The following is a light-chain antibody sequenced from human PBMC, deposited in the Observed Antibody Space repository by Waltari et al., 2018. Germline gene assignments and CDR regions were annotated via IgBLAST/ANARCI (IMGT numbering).Light chain of an antibody. CDR3: WLFYSGAQV. CDR1: TGAVTSGQF. Sequence: QAVVTQEPSLTVSPGGTVTLTCGSSTGAVTSGQFPYWIQQKPGQAPRPLSYETSNRHTSTPARFAGSLLRGKAALTLAGAQPGDEAEYYCWLFYSGAQVFGGGTKLTVL. J-gene: IGLJ3*02. V-gene: IGLV7-46*01. CDR2: ETS.